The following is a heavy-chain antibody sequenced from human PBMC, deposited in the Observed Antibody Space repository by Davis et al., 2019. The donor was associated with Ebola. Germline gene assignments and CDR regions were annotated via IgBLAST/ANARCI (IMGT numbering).Heavy chain of an antibody. D-gene: IGHD5-12*01. CDR1: GYTFTSYY. J-gene: IGHJ6*02. CDR3: ARGPIYSGYEYLNSIYGMDV. CDR2: INPNSGGT. Sequence: ASVQVSCKASGYTFTSYYMHWVRQAPGQGLEWMGWINPNSGGTNYAQKFQGWVTMTRDKSISTTYMELSRLRSDDTAMYYCARGPIYSGYEYLNSIYGMDVWGQGTTVTVSS. V-gene: IGHV1-2*04.